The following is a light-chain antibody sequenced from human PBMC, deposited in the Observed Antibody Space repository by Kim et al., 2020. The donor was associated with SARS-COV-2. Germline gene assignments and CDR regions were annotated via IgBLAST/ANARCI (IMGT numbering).Light chain of an antibody. Sequence: QSALTQPRSVSGSPGQSVTISCSGTSSDIGAYNYVSWYHQHPGKAPKLMIYDVSKRPSGVPDRFSGSRSGNTASLTISGLQAEDEADYYCCSYAGSSTYVFGTGTKVTVL. CDR2: DVS. J-gene: IGLJ1*01. CDR3: CSYAGSSTYV. CDR1: SSDIGAYNY. V-gene: IGLV2-11*01.